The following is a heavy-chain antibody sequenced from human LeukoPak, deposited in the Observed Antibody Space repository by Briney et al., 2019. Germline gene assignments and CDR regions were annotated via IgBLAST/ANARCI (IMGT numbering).Heavy chain of an antibody. D-gene: IGHD5-18*01. CDR1: GFTVSSNY. V-gene: IGHV3-23*01. CDR3: AKVFGYSYVNDY. J-gene: IGHJ4*02. Sequence: GGSLRLSCAASGFTVSSNYMSWVRQAPGKGLEWVSAISGSGGSTYYADSVKGRFTISRDNSKNTLYLQMNSLRAEDTAVYYCAKVFGYSYVNDYWGQGTLVTVSS. CDR2: ISGSGGST.